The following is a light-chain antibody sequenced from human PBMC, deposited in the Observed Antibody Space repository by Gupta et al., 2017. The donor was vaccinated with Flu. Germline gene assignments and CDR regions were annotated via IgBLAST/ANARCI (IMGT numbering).Light chain of an antibody. V-gene: IGKV3-15*01. CDR1: QSLMTN. Sequence: PPTLAASPGERATLACRASQSLMTNLAWYQQKPGQAPRLLIYDASTRATGIPARFSGSGSGTEFTLTISSLQSEDFAVYYCQQYNKWPRTFGPGTKVDIK. CDR3: QQYNKWPRT. J-gene: IGKJ3*01. CDR2: DAS.